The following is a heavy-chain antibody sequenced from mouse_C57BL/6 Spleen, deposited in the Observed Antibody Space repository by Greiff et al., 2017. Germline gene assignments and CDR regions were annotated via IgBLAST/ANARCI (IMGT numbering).Heavy chain of an antibody. V-gene: IGHV1-64*01. CDR3: ERERMVTTRGYFYY. CDR1: GYTFTSYW. Sequence: VQLQQPGAELVKPGASVKLSCKASGYTFTSYWMHWVKQRPGQGLEWIGMLHPNSGSTNYNEKFKSKATLTVDKSSSTAYMQLSSLTSEDSAVYYCERERMVTTRGYFYYWGQGTTLTVSS. CDR2: LHPNSGST. D-gene: IGHD2-2*01. J-gene: IGHJ2*01.